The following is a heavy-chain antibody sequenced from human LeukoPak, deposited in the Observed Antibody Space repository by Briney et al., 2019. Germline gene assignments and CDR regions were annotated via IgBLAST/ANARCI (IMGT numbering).Heavy chain of an antibody. D-gene: IGHD2-15*01. V-gene: IGHV3-11*01. CDR3: ARVGGYLSWFDP. CDR1: GFTLSSYA. J-gene: IGHJ5*02. CDR2: ISSGGSTI. Sequence: GGSLRLSCAASGFTLSSYAMSWIRQAPGKVLEWVSYISSGGSTIYYADSVKGRFTISRDNAKNSLYLQVNSLRAEDTAVYYCARVGGYLSWFDPWGQGTLVTVSS.